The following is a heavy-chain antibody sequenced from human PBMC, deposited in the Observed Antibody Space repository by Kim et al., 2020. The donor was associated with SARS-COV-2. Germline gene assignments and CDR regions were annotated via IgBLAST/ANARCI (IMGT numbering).Heavy chain of an antibody. CDR2: IWYDGSNK. V-gene: IGHV3-33*01. CDR1: GFTFSSYG. Sequence: GGSLRLSCAASGFTFSSYGMHWVRQAPGKGLEWVAVIWYDGSNKYYADSVKGRFTISRDNSKNTLYLQMNSLRAEDTAVYYCARDPPAEGTIGFRFDYWGQGTLVTVSS. J-gene: IGHJ4*02. CDR3: ARDPPAEGTIGFRFDY. D-gene: IGHD2-8*01.